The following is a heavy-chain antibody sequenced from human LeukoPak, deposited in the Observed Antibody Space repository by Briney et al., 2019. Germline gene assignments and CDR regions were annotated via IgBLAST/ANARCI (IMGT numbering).Heavy chain of an antibody. CDR1: GGSMSSYY. J-gene: IGHJ6*03. D-gene: IGHD5-12*01. Sequence: SETLSLTCTVSGGSMSSYYWSWIRQPPGKGLEWIGYIYYSGSTNYNPSLKSRVTISVDTSKNQFSLKLRSVTAADTAVYYCARGRTPNYSGYDYFYCGSECYYYYMDVWGKGTTVTISS. CDR3: ARGRTPNYSGYDYFYCGSECYYYYMDV. CDR2: IYYSGST. V-gene: IGHV4-59*01.